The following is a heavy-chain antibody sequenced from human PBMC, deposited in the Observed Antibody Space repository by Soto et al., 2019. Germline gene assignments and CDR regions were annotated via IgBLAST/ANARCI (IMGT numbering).Heavy chain of an antibody. D-gene: IGHD6-6*01. CDR2: IYPGDSDT. V-gene: IGHV5-51*01. CDR1: GYSFASYW. Sequence: PGESLKISGQGSGYSFASYWIGWVRQMPGKDLEWMGIIYPGDSDTRYSPSFQGQVTISADKSLRTAYLQWTSLKASDTALYYCARTRSFTLGFYYDGMDVWGQVTTVTVSS. J-gene: IGHJ6*02. CDR3: ARTRSFTLGFYYDGMDV.